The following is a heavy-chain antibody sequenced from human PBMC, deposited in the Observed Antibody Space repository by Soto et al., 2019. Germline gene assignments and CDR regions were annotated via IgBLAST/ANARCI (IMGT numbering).Heavy chain of an antibody. CDR3: AREGGYCSGGSCSAGDFDY. D-gene: IGHD2-15*01. J-gene: IGHJ4*02. V-gene: IGHV1-69*12. CDR1: GGTFSSYA. Sequence: QVQLVQSGAEVKKPGSSVKVSCKASGGTFSSYAISWVRQAPGQGLEWMGGIIPIFGTANYAQKFQGRVTMTADESTSTAYMELSSVRSEDTAVYYCAREGGYCSGGSCSAGDFDYWGQGTLVTVSS. CDR2: IIPIFGTA.